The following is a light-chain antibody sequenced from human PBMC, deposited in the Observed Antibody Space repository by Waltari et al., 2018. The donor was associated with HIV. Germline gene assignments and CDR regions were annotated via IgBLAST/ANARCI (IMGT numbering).Light chain of an antibody. V-gene: IGLV1-40*01. CDR3: QSYDTRLSGSV. Sequence: QSVLTQPPSVSGAPGQTVTISCTGSGSNIWARSHFDLHRYQQLPGTAPKLLIYGNNNRPSGVPDRFSGSKSGASASLAITGLQAEDEADYYCQSYDTRLSGSVFGGGTKLTVL. CDR1: GSNIWARSHFD. CDR2: GNN. J-gene: IGLJ3*02.